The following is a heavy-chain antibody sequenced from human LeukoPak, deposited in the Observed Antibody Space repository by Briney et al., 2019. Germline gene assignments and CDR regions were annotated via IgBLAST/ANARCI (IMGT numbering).Heavy chain of an antibody. CDR2: INHSGST. J-gene: IGHJ4*02. CDR3: ARVLVRRFDY. Sequence: SETLSLTCAVYGGSFSGYYWSWIRQPPGKGLEWIGEINHSGSTNYNPSLKSRVTISVNTSKNQFSLKLSSVTAADTAVYYCARVLVRRFDYWGQGTLVTVSS. D-gene: IGHD6-13*01. CDR1: GGSFSGYY. V-gene: IGHV4-34*01.